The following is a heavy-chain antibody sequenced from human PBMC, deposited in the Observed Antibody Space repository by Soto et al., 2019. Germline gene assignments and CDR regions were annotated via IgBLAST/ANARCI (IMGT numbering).Heavy chain of an antibody. J-gene: IGHJ4*02. Sequence: PGGSLRLSSVGSGFTFSDYYMSLVRQAPGKGLEWLSYSSNSGTYTKYAGSVKGRFSISRDNAKNSLHLQINSLRGEDTAVYYCARSGDNYNVLDYWGQGPPVTVCS. D-gene: IGHD3-10*02. V-gene: IGHV3-11*06. CDR2: SSNSGTYT. CDR3: ARSGDNYNVLDY. CDR1: GFTFSDYY.